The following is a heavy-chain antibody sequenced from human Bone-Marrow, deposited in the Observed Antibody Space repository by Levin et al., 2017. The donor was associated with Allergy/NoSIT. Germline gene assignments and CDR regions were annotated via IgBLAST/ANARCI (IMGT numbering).Heavy chain of an antibody. D-gene: IGHD6-13*01. CDR3: ATAHTGYSSSGTFDY. Sequence: ASVKVSCKVSGYTLTELSMHWVRQAPGKGLEWMGGFDPEDGETIYAQKFQGRVTMTEDTSTDTAYMELSSLRSEDTAVYYCATAHTGYSSSGTFDYWGQGTLVTVSS. V-gene: IGHV1-24*01. CDR2: FDPEDGET. J-gene: IGHJ4*02. CDR1: GYTLTELS.